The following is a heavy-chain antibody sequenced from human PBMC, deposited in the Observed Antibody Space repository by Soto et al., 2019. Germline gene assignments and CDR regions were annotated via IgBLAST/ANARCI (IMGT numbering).Heavy chain of an antibody. J-gene: IGHJ4*02. CDR1: GYTFSSYG. V-gene: IGHV1-18*01. CDR2: ISAYNGNT. D-gene: IGHD4-17*01. Sequence: QVQLMQSGAEVKKPGATVKVSCKASGYTFSSYGITWVRQAPGQGLEWMGWISAYNGNTLYAKKLQVRVTMTTDTSTCTACMGMRSLRSADTAVYYCARGEAYGGCYWGQGTLVTVSS. CDR3: ARGEAYGGCY.